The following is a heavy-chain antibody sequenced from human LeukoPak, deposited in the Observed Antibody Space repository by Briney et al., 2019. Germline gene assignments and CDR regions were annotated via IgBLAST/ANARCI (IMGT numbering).Heavy chain of an antibody. V-gene: IGHV3-53*01. J-gene: IGHJ4*02. Sequence: PGGSLRLSCAASGFTVSRNYMSWVRQAPGKALEWVSVIYSSGTTYYGDSVKGRFTLSRDNSKNTLFLQMDSLRVEDTAMYYCARGSDYPDYWGQGTLVTVSS. CDR2: IYSSGTT. CDR1: GFTVSRNY. D-gene: IGHD3-3*01. CDR3: ARGSDYPDY.